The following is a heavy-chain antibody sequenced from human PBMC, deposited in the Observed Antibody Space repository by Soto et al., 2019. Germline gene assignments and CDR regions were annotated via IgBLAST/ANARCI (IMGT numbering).Heavy chain of an antibody. CDR1: GFTFSSYG. CDR3: AKAHCSGGSCYAHYYYYGMDV. CDR2: ISYDGSNK. D-gene: IGHD2-15*01. V-gene: IGHV3-30*18. J-gene: IGHJ6*02. Sequence: GGSLRLSCAASGFTFSSYGMHWVRQAPGKGLEWVAVISYDGSNKYYADSVKGRFTISRDNSKNTLYLQMNSLRAEDTAVYYCAKAHCSGGSCYAHYYYYGMDVWGQGTTDTVSS.